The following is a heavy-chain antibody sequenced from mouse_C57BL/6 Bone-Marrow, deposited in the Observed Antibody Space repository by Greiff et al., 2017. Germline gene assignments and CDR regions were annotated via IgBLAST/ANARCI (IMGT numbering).Heavy chain of an antibody. J-gene: IGHJ2*01. V-gene: IGHV5-9-1*02. Sequence: DVKLVESGEGLVKPGGSLKLSCAASGFTFSSYAMSWVRQTPEQRLEWVAYISSGGDYIYYADTVKGRFTISRDNARNTRYLQMRSLKSEDRAMYYCTRVYYYGSSYYFDYWGQGTTLTVSS. CDR3: TRVYYYGSSYYFDY. CDR2: ISSGGDYI. CDR1: GFTFSSYA. D-gene: IGHD1-1*01.